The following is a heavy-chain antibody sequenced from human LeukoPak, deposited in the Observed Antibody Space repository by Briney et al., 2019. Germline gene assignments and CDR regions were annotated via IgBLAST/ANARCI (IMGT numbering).Heavy chain of an antibody. V-gene: IGHV3-30*04. CDR1: GFTFSSYA. D-gene: IGHD6-25*01. Sequence: GGSLRLSCAASGFTFSSYAMHWVRQAPGKGLEWVAVISYDGSNKYYADSAKGRFTISRDNSKNTLYLQMNSLRAEDTAVYYCARDQADDAIDIWDQGTMVTVSS. J-gene: IGHJ3*02. CDR3: ARDQADDAIDI. CDR2: ISYDGSNK.